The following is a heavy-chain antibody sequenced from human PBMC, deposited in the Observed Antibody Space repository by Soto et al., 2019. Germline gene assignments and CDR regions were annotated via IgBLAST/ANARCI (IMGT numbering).Heavy chain of an antibody. CDR3: ARDQEQQPYNWFDP. V-gene: IGHV3-11*01. Sequence: GGSLRLSCAASGFTFSDYYMSWIRQAPGKGLEWVSYISSSGSTIYYADSVKGRFTISRDNAKNSLYLQMNSLRAEDTAVYYCARDQEQQPYNWFDPWGQGTLVTVSS. CDR1: GFTFSDYY. CDR2: ISSSGSTI. D-gene: IGHD6-13*01. J-gene: IGHJ5*02.